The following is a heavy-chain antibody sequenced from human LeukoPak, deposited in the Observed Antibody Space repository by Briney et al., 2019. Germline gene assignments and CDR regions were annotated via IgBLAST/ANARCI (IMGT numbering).Heavy chain of an antibody. CDR2: IYYSGST. CDR3: ARLKRAVRKKDYFDY. CDR1: GGSISSSSYY. Sequence: SETLSLTCTVSGGSISSSSYYWGWIRQPPGKGLEWIGSIYYSGSTYYNPSLKSRVTISVDTSKNQFSLKLSSVTAADTAVYYCARLKRAVRKKDYFDYWGLGTLVTVSS. V-gene: IGHV4-39*01. D-gene: IGHD6-19*01. J-gene: IGHJ4*02.